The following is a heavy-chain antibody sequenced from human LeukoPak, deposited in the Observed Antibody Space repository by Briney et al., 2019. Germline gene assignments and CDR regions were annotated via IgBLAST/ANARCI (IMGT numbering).Heavy chain of an antibody. V-gene: IGHV4-61*01. J-gene: IGHJ6*02. Sequence: PSETLSLTCTVSGGSVSSGSYYWSWIRQPPGKGLEWIGYIYYSGSTNYNPSLKSRVTISVDTSKNQFSMKLNSVTAADTAVYYCARDRDIGTYYYYYGMDVWGQGTTVTVSS. CDR1: GGSVSSGSYY. CDR3: ARDRDIGTYYYYYGMDV. D-gene: IGHD2-15*01. CDR2: IYYSGST.